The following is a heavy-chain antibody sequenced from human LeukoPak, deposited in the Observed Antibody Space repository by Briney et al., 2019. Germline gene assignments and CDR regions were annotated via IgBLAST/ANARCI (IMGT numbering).Heavy chain of an antibody. J-gene: IGHJ6*02. CDR2: INPNSGGT. Sequence: GASVKVSCKASGYTFTAYYMHWVRQAPGQGLEWMGWINPNSGGTKYAQKFQGRVTMTRDTSISTAYMELSSLRSDDTAVYYCARRGAVAGTTSGMDVWGQGTTVTVSS. D-gene: IGHD6-19*01. CDR1: GYTFTAYY. V-gene: IGHV1-2*02. CDR3: ARRGAVAGTTSGMDV.